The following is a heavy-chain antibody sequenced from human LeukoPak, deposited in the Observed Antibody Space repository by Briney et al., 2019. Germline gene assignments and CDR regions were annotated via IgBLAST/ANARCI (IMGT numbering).Heavy chain of an antibody. Sequence: GESLKISCQASGYSFTNYWIGWVRQMPGKGLEWMGTTYPDDSETRYSPSFQGQVIISADKSISTVYLQWSSLKASDTAMYYCARHRMGDYWGQGTLVTVSS. D-gene: IGHD3-16*01. CDR3: ARHRMGDY. CDR1: GYSFTNYW. J-gene: IGHJ4*02. CDR2: TYPDDSET. V-gene: IGHV5-51*01.